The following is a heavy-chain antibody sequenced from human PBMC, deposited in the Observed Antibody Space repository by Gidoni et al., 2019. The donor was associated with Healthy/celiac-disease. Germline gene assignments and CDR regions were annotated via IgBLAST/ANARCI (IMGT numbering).Heavy chain of an antibody. CDR3: ASCSGGYCSGGSCFPD. D-gene: IGHD2-15*01. CDR1: GGSISSYY. CDR2: IYYSGST. J-gene: IGHJ4*02. V-gene: IGHV4-59*01. Sequence: QVQLQESGPGLVKPSETLSLTCTVSGGSISSYYWSWIRQPPGKGLEWIGYIYYSGSTNYNPSLKSRVTTSVDTSKNQFSLKLSSVTAADTAVYYCASCSGGYCSGGSCFPDWGQGTLVTVSS.